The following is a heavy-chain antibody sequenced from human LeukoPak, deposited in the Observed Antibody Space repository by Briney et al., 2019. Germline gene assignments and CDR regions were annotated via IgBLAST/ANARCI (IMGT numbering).Heavy chain of an antibody. D-gene: IGHD1-26*01. CDR2: IYAGGGT. CDR1: GFTVSTNY. V-gene: IGHV3-66*01. CDR3: ARVLYSGSYYFDY. J-gene: IGHJ4*02. Sequence: GGSLRLSCAASGFTVSTNYMSWVRQAPGKGLEWVSVIYAGGGTSYADSVKGRSTISRDNSKNTLYLQMNILRAEDTAVYYCARVLYSGSYYFDYWGQGTLVTVSS.